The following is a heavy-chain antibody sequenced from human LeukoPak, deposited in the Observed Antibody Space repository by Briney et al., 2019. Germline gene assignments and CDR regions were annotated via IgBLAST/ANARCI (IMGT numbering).Heavy chain of an antibody. CDR1: GGSISGTYY. D-gene: IGHD3-16*01. J-gene: IGHJ3*01. Sequence: SETLSLTYTVSGGSISGTYYWSWIRPPPGKGLEWIGYIYYTGTTDSNPSLKSRVTISLDTSKNQFSLNLSSVTAADTAVYYCARRWVYDKRAFDAWGQGTMVTVSS. V-gene: IGHV4-59*08. CDR3: ARRWVYDKRAFDA. CDR2: IYYTGTT.